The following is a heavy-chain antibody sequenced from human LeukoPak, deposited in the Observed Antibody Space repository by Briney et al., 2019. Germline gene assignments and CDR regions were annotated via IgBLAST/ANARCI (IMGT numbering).Heavy chain of an antibody. J-gene: IGHJ5*02. CDR1: GGSISSYY. Sequence: SETLSLTCTVSGGSISSYYWSWIRQPPGKGLEWIGYIYYSGSTNYNPSLKSRVTISVDTSKNQFSLKLSSVTAAGTAVYYCARHPTLDTAMDARGWFDPWGQGTLVTVSS. V-gene: IGHV4-59*08. CDR3: ARHPTLDTAMDARGWFDP. D-gene: IGHD5-18*01. CDR2: IYYSGST.